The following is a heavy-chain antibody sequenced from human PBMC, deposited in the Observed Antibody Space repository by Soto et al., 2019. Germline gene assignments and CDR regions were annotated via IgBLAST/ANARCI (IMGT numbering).Heavy chain of an antibody. CDR1: GGSITSYY. CDR2: IYYSGST. CDR3: ARRYGGTFDY. Sequence: SETLSLTCTVSGGSITSYYGGWIRQPPGKGLEWIGYIYYSGSTNYNPSLKSRVTISVDTSKNQFSLKLSSVTAADTAVYYCARRYGGTFDYWGQGTLVTVS. J-gene: IGHJ4*02. D-gene: IGHD2-15*01. V-gene: IGHV4-59*08.